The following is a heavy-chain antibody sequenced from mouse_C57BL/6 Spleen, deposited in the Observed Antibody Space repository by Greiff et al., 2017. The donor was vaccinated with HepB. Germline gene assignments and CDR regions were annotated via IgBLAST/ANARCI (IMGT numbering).Heavy chain of an antibody. V-gene: IGHV1-39*01. D-gene: IGHD1-1*01. J-gene: IGHJ4*01. Sequence: EVKLQQSGPELVKPGASVKISCKASGYSFTDYNMNWVKQSNGKSLEWIGVINPNYGTTSYNQKFKGKATLTVDQSSSTAYMQLNSLTSEDSAVYYCARNPYITTVVAGDYAMDYWGQGTSVTVSS. CDR1: GYSFTDYN. CDR2: INPNYGTT. CDR3: ARNPYITTVVAGDYAMDY.